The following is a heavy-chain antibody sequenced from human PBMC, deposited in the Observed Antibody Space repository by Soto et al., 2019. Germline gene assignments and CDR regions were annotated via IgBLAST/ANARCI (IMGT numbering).Heavy chain of an antibody. CDR3: ARAVSGFLEWLSPSAGMDV. V-gene: IGHV4-59*01. J-gene: IGHJ6*02. CDR1: GGSISSYY. D-gene: IGHD3-3*01. CDR2: IYYSGST. Sequence: PSETLSLTCTVSGGSISSYYWSWIRQPPGKGLEWIGYIYYSGSTNYNPSLKSRVTISVDTSKNQFSLKLSSVTAADTAVYYCARAVSGFLEWLSPSAGMDVWGQGTTVTVSS.